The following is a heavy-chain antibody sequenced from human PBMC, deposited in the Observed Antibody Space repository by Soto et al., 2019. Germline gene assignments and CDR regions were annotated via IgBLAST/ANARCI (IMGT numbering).Heavy chain of an antibody. CDR1: GFTFCNFW. CDR2: IKQDGGEE. D-gene: IGHD6-19*01. J-gene: IGHJ6*02. CDR3: TRGIRGSSGWSYYYGMDV. V-gene: IGHV3-7*03. Sequence: GGSLGLCCGASGFTFCNFWVSGVRQAPGKGLEWVANIKQDGGEEYYVDSVKGRFTISRDNAKNSLYLQMTSLRAEDTAVYYCTRGIRGSSGWSYYYGMDVWGQGTTVTVSS.